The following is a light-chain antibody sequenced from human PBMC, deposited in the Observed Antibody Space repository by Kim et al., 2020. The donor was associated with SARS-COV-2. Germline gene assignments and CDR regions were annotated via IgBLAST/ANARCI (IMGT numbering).Light chain of an antibody. CDR2: AAS. CDR3: QEYNSAPLT. J-gene: IGKJ4*01. V-gene: IGKV1-27*01. Sequence: DIQMTQSPSSLSASVGDRVTISCRASQDISNHLGWYQQKPGKVPKLLIYAASTLQSGVPSRFSGSGSKTDFTLTISSLQPEDVATYYCQEYNSAPLTFGGGTKLEI. CDR1: QDISNH.